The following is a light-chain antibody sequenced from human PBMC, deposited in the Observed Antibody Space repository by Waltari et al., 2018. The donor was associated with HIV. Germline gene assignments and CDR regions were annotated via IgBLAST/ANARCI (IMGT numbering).Light chain of an antibody. V-gene: IGKV3-11*01. J-gene: IGKJ4*01. CDR1: QSVANS. Sequence: EVVLTQSPATLSLSPGERATLSCRASQSVANSLAWYQQRRGQSPRLLIYDTSNRATGVPARFSGSASGTDFTLTISSLEPEDFAVYYCQQSYNSLTFGGGTKEEIK. CDR2: DTS. CDR3: QQSYNSLT.